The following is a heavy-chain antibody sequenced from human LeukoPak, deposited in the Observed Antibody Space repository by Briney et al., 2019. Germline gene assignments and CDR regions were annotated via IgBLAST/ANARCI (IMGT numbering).Heavy chain of an antibody. J-gene: IGHJ5*02. CDR1: GYTFTGYY. Sequence: ASVKVSCKASGYTFTGYYMHWVRQAPGQGLEWMGRINPNSGGTNYAQKFQGRVTITRDTSISTAYMELSRLRSDDTAVYYCARDPLYCSSTSCYVNWFDPWGQGTLVTVSS. CDR2: INPNSGGT. V-gene: IGHV1-2*06. CDR3: ARDPLYCSSTSCYVNWFDP. D-gene: IGHD2-2*01.